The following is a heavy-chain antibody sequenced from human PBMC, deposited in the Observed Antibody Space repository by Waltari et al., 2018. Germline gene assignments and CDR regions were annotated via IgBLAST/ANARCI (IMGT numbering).Heavy chain of an antibody. CDR2: ISFDGTKT. CDR1: GFTFSQFG. D-gene: IGHD6-19*01. J-gene: IGHJ3*01. V-gene: IGHV3-30*03. CDR3: ARASGGWDAFDV. Sequence: VQLVESGGGLVPPGGFLRLSWAAFGFTFSQFGMHWVRQAPGRGPEWVAVISFDGTKTSYANSVKDRFTISRDTSKNILYLQMNDLKSEDTAVYFCARASGGWDAFDVWGQGLRVSVSS.